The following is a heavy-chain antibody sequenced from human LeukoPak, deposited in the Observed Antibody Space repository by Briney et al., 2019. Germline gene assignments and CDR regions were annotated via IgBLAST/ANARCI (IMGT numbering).Heavy chain of an antibody. J-gene: IGHJ4*02. V-gene: IGHV3-23*01. CDR3: AKLWGKFDFWSAYYQYYFDY. CDR1: GFTFSSYA. CDR2: ISGSGGST. Sequence: GGSLRLSCAVSGFTFSSYAMSWVRQAPGKGLEWVSAISGSGGSTYYADSVKGRLTISRDNSKNTLYLQMNSLRAEDTAVYYCAKLWGKFDFWSAYYQYYFDYWGQGTLVTVSS. D-gene: IGHD3-3*01.